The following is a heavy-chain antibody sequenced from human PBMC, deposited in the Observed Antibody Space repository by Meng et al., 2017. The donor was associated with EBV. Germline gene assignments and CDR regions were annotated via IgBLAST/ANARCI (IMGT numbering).Heavy chain of an antibody. J-gene: IGHJ4*02. V-gene: IGHV3-23*01. CDR2: ISGSGGST. D-gene: IGHD6-13*01. CDR1: GFTFSSYA. CDR3: AKDLAGGIAVDY. Sequence: VLVWHAGGGLVQPAVSLSRPCAASGFTFSSYAMSWVRQAPGKGVEWVSAISGSGGSTYYADSVKGRFTISRDNSKNTLYLQMNSLRAEDTAVYYCAKDLAGGIAVDYWGQGTLVTVSS.